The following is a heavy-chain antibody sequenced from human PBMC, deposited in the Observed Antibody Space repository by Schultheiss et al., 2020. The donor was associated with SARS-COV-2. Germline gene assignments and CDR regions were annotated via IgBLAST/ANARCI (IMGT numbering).Heavy chain of an antibody. D-gene: IGHD3-22*01. CDR3: ASLYDSSGYFDY. CDR2: ISGSGGST. J-gene: IGHJ4*02. Sequence: GGSLRLSCAASGFTFSSYAMSWVRQAPGKGLEWVSAISGSGGSTYYADSVKGRFTISRDNSKNTLYLQMNSLRDEDTAVYYCASLYDSSGYFDYWGQGTLVTVSS. CDR1: GFTFSSYA. V-gene: IGHV3-23*01.